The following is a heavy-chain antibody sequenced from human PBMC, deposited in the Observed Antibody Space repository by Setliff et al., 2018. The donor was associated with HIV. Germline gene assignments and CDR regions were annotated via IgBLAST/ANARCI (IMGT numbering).Heavy chain of an antibody. CDR1: GGSINSGCYS. D-gene: IGHD3-9*01. V-gene: IGHV4-31*03. CDR2: VLYTGAT. Sequence: SETLSLTCTVSGGSINSGCYSWTWVRHVQGKGLEWIGFVLYTGATYSSPSLKSRITMSVDTSRNQFSLKVNSVTAADTAVYYCARGIRDSCEGSPYYSYCYMDVWGTGTTVTVSS. J-gene: IGHJ6*03. CDR3: ARGIRDSCEGSPYYSYCYMDV.